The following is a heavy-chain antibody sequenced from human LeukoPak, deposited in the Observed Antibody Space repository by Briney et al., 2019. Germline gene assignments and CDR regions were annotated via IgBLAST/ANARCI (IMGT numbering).Heavy chain of an antibody. CDR1: GDSISSYY. CDR3: ARATVVTPRFDY. Sequence: SETLSLTCTVSGDSISSYYWSWIRQPPGKGLEWIGYIYYSGSTKYNPSLKSRVTISVDTSKNQFSLKLNSVTAADTAVYYCARATVVTPRFDYWGQGTLVTVSS. CDR2: IYYSGST. J-gene: IGHJ4*02. D-gene: IGHD4-23*01. V-gene: IGHV4-59*01.